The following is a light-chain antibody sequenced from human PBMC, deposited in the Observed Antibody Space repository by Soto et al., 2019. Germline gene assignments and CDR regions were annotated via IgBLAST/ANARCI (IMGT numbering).Light chain of an antibody. CDR1: SSDVGSYNL. J-gene: IGLJ1*01. Sequence: QSVLTQPASVSGSPGQSITISCTVTSSDVGSYNLVSWYQQHPGKAPKLMIYEGSKRPSGVSNRFSGSKSGNTASLTTSGLQAEDEADYYCCSYAGSSTYVFGTGTKVTVL. CDR3: CSYAGSSTYV. V-gene: IGLV2-23*01. CDR2: EGS.